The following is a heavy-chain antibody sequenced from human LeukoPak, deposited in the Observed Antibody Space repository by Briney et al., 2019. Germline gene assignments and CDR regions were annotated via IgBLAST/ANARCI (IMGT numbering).Heavy chain of an antibody. V-gene: IGHV3-74*01. D-gene: IGHD3-10*01. J-gene: IGHJ4*02. Sequence: GGSLRLSCAASGFTFSNYWMHWVRQVPGKGLVWVSRIYRDGSNTDYADSVKGRFTISRDNAKNSLYLQMNSLRAEDTALYYCAKAAWFGELSGDYFDYWGQGTLVTVSS. CDR2: IYRDGSNT. CDR3: AKAAWFGELSGDYFDY. CDR1: GFTFSNYW.